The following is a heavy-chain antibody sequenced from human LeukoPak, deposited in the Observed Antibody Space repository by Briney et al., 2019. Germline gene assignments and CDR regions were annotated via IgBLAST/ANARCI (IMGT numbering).Heavy chain of an antibody. CDR1: GYSLTELS. CDR3: ATGTHYDLLPF. Sequence: ASVKVSCKDSGYSLTELSTHWVRQAPGKGLEWMGGFDPGSGEIIYEQKFQDRVTMTEDTSTDTAYMEFSSLRSEDTALYYCATGTHYDLLPFWGQGTLVTVSS. CDR2: FDPGSGEI. D-gene: IGHD3-9*01. J-gene: IGHJ4*02. V-gene: IGHV1-24*01.